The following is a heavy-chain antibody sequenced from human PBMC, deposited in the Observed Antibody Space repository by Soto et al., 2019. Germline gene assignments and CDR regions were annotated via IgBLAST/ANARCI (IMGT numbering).Heavy chain of an antibody. CDR3: ARDRHFHGGIDY. CDR2: ISYDGSNK. V-gene: IGHV3-30-3*01. Sequence: QVQLVESGGGVVQPGRSLRLSCAASGFTFSSHSMHWVRQAPGKGLEWVALISYDGSNKYYADSVKGRFTISRDNSKNTLYLQMNSLRGEDTAVYYCARDRHFHGGIDYWGQGTLVTVSS. D-gene: IGHD3-3*01. CDR1: GFTFSSHS. J-gene: IGHJ4*02.